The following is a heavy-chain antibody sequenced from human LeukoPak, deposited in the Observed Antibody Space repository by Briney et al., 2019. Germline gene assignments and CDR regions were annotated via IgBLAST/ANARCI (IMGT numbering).Heavy chain of an antibody. CDR3: AKGPDSGLRYFDY. D-gene: IGHD5-12*01. Sequence: GGSLRLSCAASGFTFSSYWMHWVRQAPGKGLVWVSRISKDGSSTYYADSVKGRFTISRDNAKNTLYLQMNSLRAEDTAVYYCAKGPDSGLRYFDYWGQGTLVTVSS. V-gene: IGHV3-74*01. CDR2: ISKDGSST. J-gene: IGHJ4*02. CDR1: GFTFSSYW.